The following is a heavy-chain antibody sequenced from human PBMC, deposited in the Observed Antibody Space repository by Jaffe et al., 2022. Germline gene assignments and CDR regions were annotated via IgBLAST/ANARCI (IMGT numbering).Heavy chain of an antibody. CDR2: MNCGDGAT. CDR1: GYTFTSYH. CDR3: AREGLTYSPGDI. J-gene: IGHJ3*02. Sequence: QVQLVQSGAEVKKPGASVKVSCKASGYTFTSYHIHWVRQAPGQGLEWLGIMNCGDGATSYAQRFQGRVTMTRDTSTSTAYMDLSSLRSEDTALYYCAREGLTYSPGDIWGQGTMVTVSS. V-gene: IGHV1-46*01. D-gene: IGHD4-4*01.